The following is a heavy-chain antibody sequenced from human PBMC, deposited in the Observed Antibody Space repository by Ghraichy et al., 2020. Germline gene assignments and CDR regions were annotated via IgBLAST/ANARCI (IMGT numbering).Heavy chain of an antibody. CDR3: AKTPIVMVTTPYFDY. J-gene: IGHJ4*02. D-gene: IGHD2-21*02. CDR2: ISGSGGST. Sequence: GGSLRLSCAASGFAFSSYGMGWVRQAPGKGLEWVSAISGSGGSTYYADSVKGRFTISRDNSKNTLYLQMNSLRAEDTAVYYCAKTPIVMVTTPYFDYWGQGTLVTVSS. V-gene: IGHV3-23*01. CDR1: GFAFSSYG.